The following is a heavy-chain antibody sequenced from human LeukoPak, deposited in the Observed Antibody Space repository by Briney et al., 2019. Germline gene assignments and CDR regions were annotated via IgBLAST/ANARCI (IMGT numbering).Heavy chain of an antibody. CDR2: ISGSGGST. Sequence: PPGGSLRLSCVASGFTFSDYAMSWVRQAPGKGLELVSAISGSGGSTYYADSVKGRFTISRDNSKNTLYLQMNSLRAEDTAVYYCAKDPSGSYYFYFDYWGQGTLVTVSS. V-gene: IGHV3-23*01. CDR1: GFTFSDYA. D-gene: IGHD1-26*01. CDR3: AKDPSGSYYFYFDY. J-gene: IGHJ4*02.